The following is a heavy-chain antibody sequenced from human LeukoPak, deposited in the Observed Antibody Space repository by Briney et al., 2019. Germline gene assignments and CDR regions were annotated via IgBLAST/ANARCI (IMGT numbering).Heavy chain of an antibody. CDR3: ARPSTYYYDSSGYYFDY. V-gene: IGHV1-46*01. Sequence: GASVTVSCKPSGGTFSSYGISWVRQAPGQGLEWMGIINPRGTSTNYAQKFQGRVTMTRDMSTSTVYMELSSLRSEDTAVYYCARPSTYYYDSSGYYFDYWGQGTLVTVSS. CDR2: INPRGTST. D-gene: IGHD3-22*01. CDR1: GGTFSSYG. J-gene: IGHJ4*02.